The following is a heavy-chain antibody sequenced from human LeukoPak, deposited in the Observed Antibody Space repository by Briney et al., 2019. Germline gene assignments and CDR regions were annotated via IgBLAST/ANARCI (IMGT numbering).Heavy chain of an antibody. V-gene: IGHV4-4*09. J-gene: IGHJ4*02. CDR1: GFRFSDYY. D-gene: IGHD2-2*02. CDR2: IYTSGST. Sequence: PGGSLRLSCTASGFRFSDYYMSWIRQPPGKGLEWIGYIYTSGSTNYNPSLKSRVTISVDTSKNQFSLKLSSVTAADTAVYYCARHDKYCSSTSCYTWFDYWGQGTLVTVSS. CDR3: ARHDKYCSSTSCYTWFDY.